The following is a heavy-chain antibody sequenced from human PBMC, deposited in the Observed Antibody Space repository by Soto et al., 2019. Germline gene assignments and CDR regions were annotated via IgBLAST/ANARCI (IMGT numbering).Heavy chain of an antibody. D-gene: IGHD6-6*01. Sequence: ASVKVSCKASGYTFTSYYMHWVRQAPGQGLEWMGIINPSGGSTSYAQKFQGRVTMTRDTSTSTVYMELSSLRSEDTAVYYCASGTPPLIEARPSDAFDIWGQGTMVTVSS. V-gene: IGHV1-46*01. J-gene: IGHJ3*02. CDR2: INPSGGST. CDR3: ASGTPPLIEARPSDAFDI. CDR1: GYTFTSYY.